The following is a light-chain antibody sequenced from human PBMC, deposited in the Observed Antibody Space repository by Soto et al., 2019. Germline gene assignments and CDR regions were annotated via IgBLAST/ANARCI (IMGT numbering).Light chain of an antibody. V-gene: IGKV3-15*01. J-gene: IGKJ1*01. CDR1: QSVSSN. CDR2: DAS. CDR3: QQYGSSPQT. Sequence: EIVMTQSPGTLSVSPGERATLSCRASQSVSSNLDWYQQKPGQAPRLLISDASTRATGIPARFSGSGSGTEFTLTVSSLQSEDFAVYYCQQYGSSPQTFGQGTKVDI.